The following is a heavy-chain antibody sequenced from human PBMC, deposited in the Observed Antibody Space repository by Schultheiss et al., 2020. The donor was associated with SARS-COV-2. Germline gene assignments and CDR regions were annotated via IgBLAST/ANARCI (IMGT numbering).Heavy chain of an antibody. Sequence: SETLSLTCTVSGGSISSGDYYWSWIRQPPGKGLEWIGEINHSGSTYYNPSLKSRVTISVDTSKNQFSLKLSSVTAADTAVYYCARDSPDHPYYYMDVWGKGTTVTVSS. V-gene: IGHV4-39*07. CDR2: INHSGST. J-gene: IGHJ6*03. CDR3: ARDSPDHPYYYMDV. CDR1: GGSISSGDYY.